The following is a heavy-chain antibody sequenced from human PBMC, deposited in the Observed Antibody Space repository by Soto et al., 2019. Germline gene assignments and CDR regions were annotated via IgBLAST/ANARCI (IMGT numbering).Heavy chain of an antibody. J-gene: IGHJ4*02. CDR3: ARVVISGSYLDY. CDR2: ISGSSSTI. V-gene: IGHV3-48*01. CDR1: GFTFSSYS. Sequence: EVQLVESGGGLVQPGGSLRLSCAASGFTFSSYSMNWVRQAPGKGLEWVSYISGSSSTIYYADSVKGRFTISRDNAKNSLYLQMNSLRAEDTAVYYCARVVISGSYLDYWGQGTLVTVSS. D-gene: IGHD1-26*01.